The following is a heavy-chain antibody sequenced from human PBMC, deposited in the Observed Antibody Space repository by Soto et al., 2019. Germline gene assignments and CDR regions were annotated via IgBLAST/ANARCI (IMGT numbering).Heavy chain of an antibody. J-gene: IGHJ4*02. D-gene: IGHD3-22*01. Sequence: ASVKVSCKASGYNFTSYYMHWVRQAPGQGLEWMGIINPSGGSTSYAQKFQGRVTMTRDTSTGTVYMELSSLRSEDTAVYYCARDTGDYYDSSGYPGYWGQGTLVTVSS. CDR3: ARDTGDYYDSSGYPGY. CDR2: INPSGGST. V-gene: IGHV1-46*01. CDR1: GYNFTSYY.